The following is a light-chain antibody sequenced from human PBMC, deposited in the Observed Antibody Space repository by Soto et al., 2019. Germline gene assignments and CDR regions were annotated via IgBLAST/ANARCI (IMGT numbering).Light chain of an antibody. CDR2: DVG. V-gene: IGLV2-11*01. J-gene: IGLJ1*01. Sequence: QSALTQPRSVSGSPGQSVTISCTGTSGDIAAYNYVSWYRQHPGKAPKLIIYDVGKRPSGVPDRFSGSKYGNTASLTISDLQPEDEADYYCRPYAGTCTSVLATGTKAT. CDR1: SGDIAAYNY. CDR3: RPYAGTCTSV.